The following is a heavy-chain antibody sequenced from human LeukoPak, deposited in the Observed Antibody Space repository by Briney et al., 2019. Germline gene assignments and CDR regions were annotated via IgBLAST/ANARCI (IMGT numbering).Heavy chain of an antibody. CDR2: INSDGSST. V-gene: IGHV3-74*01. Sequence: GGSLRLSCAASGFTFSSYWMHWVRQAPGKGLVWVSRINSDGSSTGYADSVKGRFTISRDNAKNTLYLQMNSLRAEDTAVYYCAREGEGGSYPFDYWGQGTLVTVSS. CDR3: AREGEGGSYPFDY. CDR1: GFTFSSYW. D-gene: IGHD1-26*01. J-gene: IGHJ4*02.